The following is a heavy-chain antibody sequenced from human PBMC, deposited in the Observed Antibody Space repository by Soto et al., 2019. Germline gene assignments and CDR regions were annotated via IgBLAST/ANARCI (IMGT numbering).Heavy chain of an antibody. V-gene: IGHV3-9*01. CDR1: GFTFDDYA. CDR2: ISWNSGSI. CDR3: AKDMVISGWSPYLVFDP. J-gene: IGHJ5*02. D-gene: IGHD6-19*01. Sequence: GGSLRLSCAASGFTFDDYAMHWVRQAPGKGLEWVSGISWNSGSIGYADSVKGRFTISRDNAKNSLYLQMNSLRAEDTALYYCAKDMVISGWSPYLVFDPWGQGTLVTVSS.